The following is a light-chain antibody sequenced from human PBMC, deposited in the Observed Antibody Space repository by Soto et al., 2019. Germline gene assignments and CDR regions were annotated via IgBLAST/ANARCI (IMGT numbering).Light chain of an antibody. Sequence: IVMTQSPPTLSVSPGERATLPCTASQSVSRNLDWYQQKPGKAPRLLIYGASTWASGIPARFSGSGSGTEFTLTISSPQSEDFAGYYCQQYYSWLWTFGRGTKGDIK. V-gene: IGKV3-15*01. CDR3: QQYYSWLWT. CDR1: QSVSRN. J-gene: IGKJ1*01. CDR2: GAS.